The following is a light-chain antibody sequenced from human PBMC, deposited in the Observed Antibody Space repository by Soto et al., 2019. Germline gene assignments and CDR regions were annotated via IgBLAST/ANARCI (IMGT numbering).Light chain of an antibody. J-gene: IGKJ5*01. CDR2: GAS. CDR3: QQYGGAPST. Sequence: EIVMTQSPATLSVSPGGRATLSCRASQSVSSDLAWYHHRPGQSPRLLISGASMRASGVPVRVIGSGSGTDCTLTITRREPEDFAGYFCQQYGGAPSTFGLGTRLEIK. CDR1: QSVSSD. V-gene: IGKV3D-15*01.